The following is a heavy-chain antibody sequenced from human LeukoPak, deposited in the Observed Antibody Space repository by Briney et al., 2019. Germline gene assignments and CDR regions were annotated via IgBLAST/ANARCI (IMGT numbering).Heavy chain of an antibody. CDR2: ISSSGSTI. CDR1: GFTFSSYE. D-gene: IGHD6-13*01. J-gene: IGHJ4*02. CDR3: AREQLVEGVDY. V-gene: IGHV3-48*03. Sequence: GGSLRLSCAASGFTFSSYEMNWVRQAPGKGLEWVSYISSSGSTIYYADSVKGRFTISRDNAKNSLYLQMNSLRAEDTAVYYCAREQLVEGVDYWGQGTLVTASS.